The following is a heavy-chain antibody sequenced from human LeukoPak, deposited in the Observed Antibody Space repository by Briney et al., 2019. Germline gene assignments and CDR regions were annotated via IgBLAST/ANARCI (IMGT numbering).Heavy chain of an antibody. CDR1: GGSISSSSYY. CDR2: IYYSGST. V-gene: IGHV4-39*01. D-gene: IGHD2-15*01. J-gene: IGHJ3*02. Sequence: PSETLSLTCTVSGGSISSSSYYWGWVRQPPGKGLEWIGSIYYSGSTYYNPSLKSRVTISVDTSKNQFSLKLSSVTAADTAVYYCARGTPDCSGGSCYLAFDIWGQGTMVTVSS. CDR3: ARGTPDCSGGSCYLAFDI.